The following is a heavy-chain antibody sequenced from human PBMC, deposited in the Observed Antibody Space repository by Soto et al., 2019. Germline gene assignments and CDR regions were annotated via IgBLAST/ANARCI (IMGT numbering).Heavy chain of an antibody. J-gene: IGHJ4*02. V-gene: IGHV3-15*01. D-gene: IGHD5-12*01. CDR2: VKSKTDGGTI. CDR1: GFTFSNAW. Sequence: EVQLVESVGGLGKPGGSLRLSCAASGFTFSNAWMTWVRQAPGRGLEWVGRVKSKTDGGTIDYAAPVKDRFTISRDDSKNTLYLQMNSLKTEDTAVYYCIGTYSGSSMRFDYWGQGTLVNVSS. CDR3: IGTYSGSSMRFDY.